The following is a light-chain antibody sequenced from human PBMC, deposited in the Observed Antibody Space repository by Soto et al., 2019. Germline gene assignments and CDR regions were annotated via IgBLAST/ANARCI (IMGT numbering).Light chain of an antibody. J-gene: IGLJ2*01. V-gene: IGLV2-11*01. CDR3: SSNASSSTWV. Sequence: QSALTQPGSVSGSPGQSVTISCTGTSSDVGGYNYVSWYQQHPGKAPKLMIYDVSQRPSGVPRRFSGSTSGNTSSLTISGQQAEEAADYCCSSNASSSTWVFGGGTKLTVL. CDR2: DVS. CDR1: SSDVGGYNY.